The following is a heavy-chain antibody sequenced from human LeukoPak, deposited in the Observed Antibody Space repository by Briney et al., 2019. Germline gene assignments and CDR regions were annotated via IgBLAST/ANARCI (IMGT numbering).Heavy chain of an antibody. CDR3: AKDRMGHYYGMDV. CDR1: GFTFSIYA. Sequence: GGSLRLSCAASGFTFSIYAMSWVRQAPGKGLEWVSAISGSGGSTYYADSVKGRFTISRDNSKNTLYLQMNSLRAEDTAVYYCAKDRMGHYYGMDVWGQGTTVTVSS. J-gene: IGHJ6*02. V-gene: IGHV3-23*01. CDR2: ISGSGGST.